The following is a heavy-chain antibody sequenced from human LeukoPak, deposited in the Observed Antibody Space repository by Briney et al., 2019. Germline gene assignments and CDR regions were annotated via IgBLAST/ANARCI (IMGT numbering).Heavy chain of an antibody. D-gene: IGHD4-17*01. CDR2: ISTDGAVT. CDR3: ARDRTTVTLFDN. CDR1: GFTFTSVW. Sequence: PGGSLRLSCAASGFTFTSVWMHWFRQAPGRGLVWLSRISTDGAVTGYADSVKGRFTISRDNAKNTLYLQMNSLRAEDTAVYYCARDRTTVTLFDNWGQGALVTVSS. J-gene: IGHJ4*02. V-gene: IGHV3-74*01.